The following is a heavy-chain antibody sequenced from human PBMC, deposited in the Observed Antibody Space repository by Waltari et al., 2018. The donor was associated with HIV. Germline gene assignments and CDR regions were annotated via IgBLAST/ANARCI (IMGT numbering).Heavy chain of an antibody. Sequence: QLQLQESGPGLVKPSETLSLTCTVSGGSISSSSYYWGWIRQPPEKGLEWIGGIYYSGNTNYNPSLRSRVTMSVDMSKNRFSLRRGSGTAADTAVYYWARLWDIVATAGSSWYDPWGQGTLVTVSS. CDR3: ARLWDIVATAGSSWYDP. J-gene: IGHJ5*02. CDR1: GGSISSSSYY. D-gene: IGHD5-12*01. V-gene: IGHV4-39*01. CDR2: IYYSGNT.